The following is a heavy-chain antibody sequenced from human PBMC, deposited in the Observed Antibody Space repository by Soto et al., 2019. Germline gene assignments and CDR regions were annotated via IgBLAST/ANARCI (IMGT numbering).Heavy chain of an antibody. CDR2: IYYSGST. Sequence: PSETLSLTCTVSGDSISSYYWSWIRQPPGKGQEWIGYIYYSGSTNYNPSLKSRVTISVDTSKNQFSLKLSSVTAADTAVYYCARGYSRHYGMDVWGQGTTVTVSS. V-gene: IGHV4-59*01. D-gene: IGHD1-26*01. J-gene: IGHJ6*02. CDR3: ARGYSRHYGMDV. CDR1: GDSISSYY.